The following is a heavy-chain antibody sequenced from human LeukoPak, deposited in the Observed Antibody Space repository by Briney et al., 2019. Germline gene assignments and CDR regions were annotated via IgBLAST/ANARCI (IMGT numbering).Heavy chain of an antibody. J-gene: IGHJ5*02. CDR1: GGSFSGYY. D-gene: IGHD3-3*01. CDR2: INHSGST. Sequence: SETLSLTCAVYGGSFSGYYWSWIRQPPGKGLEWIGEINHSGSTNYNPSLKSRVTISVDTSKNQFSLKLSSVTAADTAVYYCARVMDDFWSGNWFDPWGQGTLVTVSS. CDR3: ARVMDDFWSGNWFDP. V-gene: IGHV4-34*01.